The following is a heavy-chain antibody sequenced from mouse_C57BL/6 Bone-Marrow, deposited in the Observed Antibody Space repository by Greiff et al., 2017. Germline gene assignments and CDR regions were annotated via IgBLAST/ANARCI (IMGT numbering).Heavy chain of an antibody. CDR1: GFTFSDFY. CDR3: ARDEDV. J-gene: IGHJ1*03. CDR2: SRNKANDYTT. V-gene: IGHV7-1*01. Sequence: EVKLMESGGGLVQSGRSLRLSCATSGFTFSDFYMEWVRQAPGKGLEWIAASRNKANDYTTEYSASVKGRFIVSRDTSQSILYLQMNALRAEDTAIYYCARDEDVWGTGTTVTVSS.